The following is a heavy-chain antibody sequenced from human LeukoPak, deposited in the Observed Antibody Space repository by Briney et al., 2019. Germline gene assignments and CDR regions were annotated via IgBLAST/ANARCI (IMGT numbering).Heavy chain of an antibody. D-gene: IGHD2-15*01. CDR2: INPNSGGT. J-gene: IGHJ4*02. CDR1: GYNFSGYY. CDR3: AREKAVQGYCSGGRCYINDY. Sequence: ASVKVSCKASGYNFSGYYMHWVRQAPGQGLEWMGRINPNSGGTNYAQKFQGRVTMTRDTSNSTAYMELTRLTSDDTAVYYCAREKAVQGYCSGGRCYINDYWGQGTLVTVSS. V-gene: IGHV1-2*06.